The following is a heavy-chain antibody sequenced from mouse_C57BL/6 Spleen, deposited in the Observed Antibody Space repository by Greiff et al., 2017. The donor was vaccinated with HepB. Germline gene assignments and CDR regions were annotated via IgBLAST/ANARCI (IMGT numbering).Heavy chain of an antibody. V-gene: IGHV1-26*01. Sequence: VQLQQSGPELVKPGASVKISCKASGYTFTDYYMNWVKQSHGKSLEWIGDINPNNGGTSYNQKFKGKATLTVDKSSSTAYMELRSLTSEDSAVYYCARDGVQGAMDYWGQGTSVTVSS. D-gene: IGHD2-14*01. J-gene: IGHJ4*01. CDR2: INPNNGGT. CDR3: ARDGVQGAMDY. CDR1: GYTFTDYY.